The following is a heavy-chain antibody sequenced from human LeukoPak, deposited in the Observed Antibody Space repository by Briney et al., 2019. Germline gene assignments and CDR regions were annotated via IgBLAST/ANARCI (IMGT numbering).Heavy chain of an antibody. CDR2: ISSSSTYI. J-gene: IGHJ3*02. CDR3: AKTPHNTIFGVESPSAFDI. D-gene: IGHD3-3*01. CDR1: GFTFSDYN. Sequence: GGSLRLSCAASGFTFSDYNMNWVRQAPGKGLEWVSSISSSSTYIYYADSVKGRFTISRDNAKNSLYLQMNSLRAEDTAVYYCAKTPHNTIFGVESPSAFDIWGQGTMVTVSS. V-gene: IGHV3-21*01.